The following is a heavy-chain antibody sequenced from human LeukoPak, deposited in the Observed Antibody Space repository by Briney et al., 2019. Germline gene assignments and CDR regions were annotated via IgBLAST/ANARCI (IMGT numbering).Heavy chain of an antibody. CDR2: ISGSGGST. V-gene: IGHV3-23*01. Sequence: GGSLRLSCAASGFTFSTHAMSWVRQAPGKGLEWVSGISGSGGSTYYADSVKGRFTISRDNSKNTLYLQMNSLRAEDTAVYYCARDLPSSRDISWGQGTLVTVSS. J-gene: IGHJ4*02. CDR1: GFTFSTHA. D-gene: IGHD6-13*01. CDR3: ARDLPSSRDIS.